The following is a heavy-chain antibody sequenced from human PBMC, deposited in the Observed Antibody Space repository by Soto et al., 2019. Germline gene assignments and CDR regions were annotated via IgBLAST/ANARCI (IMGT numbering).Heavy chain of an antibody. CDR1: GGSIISDGYS. D-gene: IGHD3-10*01. CDR3: ARAGIEMAKIPYFGY. CDR2: VYESGGT. V-gene: IGHV4-30-2*01. Sequence: PSETLSLTCAVSGGSIISDGYSFVCIRHTPWNVLELIGYVYESGGTCYNLSLKSRVTISVDRSKNQFSLKLSSLTAAATVVDYCARAGIEMAKIPYFGYWGQGTLFTVSS. J-gene: IGHJ4*02.